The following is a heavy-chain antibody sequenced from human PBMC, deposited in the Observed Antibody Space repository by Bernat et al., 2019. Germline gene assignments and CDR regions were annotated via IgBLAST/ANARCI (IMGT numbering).Heavy chain of an antibody. CDR3: ARDIDLPAANGGMDV. D-gene: IGHD2-2*01. J-gene: IGHJ6*02. Sequence: VQLVESGGGLVKPGGSLRLSCAASGFTFSSYGMHWVRQAPGKGLEWVAVIWYDGSNKYYADSVKGRFTISRDNSKNTLYLQMNSLRAEDTAVYYCARDIDLPAANGGMDVWGQGTTVTVSS. V-gene: IGHV3-33*08. CDR1: GFTFSSYG. CDR2: IWYDGSNK.